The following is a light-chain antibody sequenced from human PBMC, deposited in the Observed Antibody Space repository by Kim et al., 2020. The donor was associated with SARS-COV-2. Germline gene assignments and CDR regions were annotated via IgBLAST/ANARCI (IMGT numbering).Light chain of an antibody. CDR1: NIGSKG. CDR3: QVWDSSSDHWV. J-gene: IGLJ3*02. CDR2: YDS. Sequence: PGKTARITCGGSNIGSKGVHWYQQKPGQAPVLVIYYDSDRPSGIPERFSGSNSGNTATLTISRVEAGDEADYYCQVWDSSSDHWVFGGGTQLTVL. V-gene: IGLV3-21*04.